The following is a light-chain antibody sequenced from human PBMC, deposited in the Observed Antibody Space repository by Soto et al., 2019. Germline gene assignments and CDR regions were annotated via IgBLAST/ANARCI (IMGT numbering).Light chain of an antibody. CDR1: QGISTY. J-gene: IGKJ3*01. CDR3: QEYNSVPFT. V-gene: IGKV1-27*01. Sequence: DIQMSQSPSSLSASVGDRVTITCRASQGISTYLAWYQQKPGEVPKLLIYTASTLQSGDQFRFSGSGSGTDFTLTISSLQPEDVATYYCQEYNSVPFTFGPGTKVDIK. CDR2: TAS.